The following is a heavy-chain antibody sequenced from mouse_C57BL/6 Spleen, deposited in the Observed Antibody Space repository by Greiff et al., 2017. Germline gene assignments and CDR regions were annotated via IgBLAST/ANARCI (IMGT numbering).Heavy chain of an antibody. J-gene: IGHJ4*01. CDR2: IWSGGST. V-gene: IGHV2-2*01. CDR3: ASPQLGYYYAMDY. CDR1: GFSLTSYG. Sequence: QVQLKESGPGLLQPSQSLSITCTVSGFSLTSYGVHWVRQSPGKGLEWLGVIWSGGSTDYNAAFLSRLSISKDNSKSQVFFKMNSLQADDTAIYYCASPQLGYYYAMDYWGQGTSVTVSS. D-gene: IGHD4-1*02.